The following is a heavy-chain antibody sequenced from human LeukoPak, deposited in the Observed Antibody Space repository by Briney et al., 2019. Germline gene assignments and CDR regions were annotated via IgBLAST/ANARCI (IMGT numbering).Heavy chain of an antibody. V-gene: IGHV4-39*07. CDR3: ARTSYSGSYLADV. Sequence: SETLSLTCTVSGGSISSSSYYWGWIRQPPGKGLEWIGSIYYSGSTYYNPSLKSRVTISVDTSKNQFSLKLSSVTAADTAVYYCARTSYSGSYLADVWGKGTTVTVSS. CDR2: IYYSGST. J-gene: IGHJ6*04. D-gene: IGHD1-26*01. CDR1: GGSISSSSYY.